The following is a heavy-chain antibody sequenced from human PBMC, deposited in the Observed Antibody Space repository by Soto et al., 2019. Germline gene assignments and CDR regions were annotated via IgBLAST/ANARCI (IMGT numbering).Heavy chain of an antibody. CDR2: INHSGST. J-gene: IGHJ6*02. V-gene: IGHV4-34*01. CDR3: ARGGVTVFGVVHYYYYGMDV. Sequence: PSETLSLTCAVYGGSFSGYYWSWIRQPPGKGLEWIGEINHSGSTNYNPSLKSRVTISVDTSKNQFSLKLSSVTAADTAVYYCARGGVTVFGVVHYYYYGMDVWGQGTTVTVS. CDR1: GGSFSGYY. D-gene: IGHD3-3*01.